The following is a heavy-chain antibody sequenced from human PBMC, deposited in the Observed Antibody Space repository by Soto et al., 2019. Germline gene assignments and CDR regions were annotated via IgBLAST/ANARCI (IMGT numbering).Heavy chain of an antibody. V-gene: IGHV1-24*01. Sequence: GASVKVSCKVSGYTLTELSMHWVRQAPGKGLEWMGGFDPEDGETIYAQKFQGRVTMTEDTSTDTAYMELSSLRSEDTAVYYCATEEEYSGYKTLDYWVQGTLVTVSS. CDR2: FDPEDGET. D-gene: IGHD5-12*01. CDR3: ATEEEYSGYKTLDY. CDR1: GYTLTELS. J-gene: IGHJ4*02.